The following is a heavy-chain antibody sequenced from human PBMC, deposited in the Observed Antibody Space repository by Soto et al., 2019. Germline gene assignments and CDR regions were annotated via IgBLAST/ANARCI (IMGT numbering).Heavy chain of an antibody. CDR1: GFTFTSSA. J-gene: IGHJ4*02. Sequence: SVKVSCKASGFTFTSSAVQWVRQARGQRLEWIGWIVVGSGNTNYAQKFQERVTITRDMSTSTAYMELSSLRSEDTAVYYCAAPGTSGSYFYFDYWGQGTLVTVSS. D-gene: IGHD1-26*01. V-gene: IGHV1-58*01. CDR2: IVVGSGNT. CDR3: AAPGTSGSYFYFDY.